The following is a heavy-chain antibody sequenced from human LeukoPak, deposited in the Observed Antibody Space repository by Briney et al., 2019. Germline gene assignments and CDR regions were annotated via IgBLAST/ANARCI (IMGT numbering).Heavy chain of an antibody. CDR2: ISYDGSNK. CDR1: GFTFSSYA. Sequence: PGGSLRLSCAASGFTFSSYAMHWVRQAPGKGLEWVAVISYDGSNKYYADSVKGRFTISRDNSKNTLYLQMNSLRAEDTAVYYCARGRAGVVVVPAAQYNWFDPWGQGTLVTVSS. D-gene: IGHD2-2*01. J-gene: IGHJ5*02. V-gene: IGHV3-30-3*01. CDR3: ARGRAGVVVVPAAQYNWFDP.